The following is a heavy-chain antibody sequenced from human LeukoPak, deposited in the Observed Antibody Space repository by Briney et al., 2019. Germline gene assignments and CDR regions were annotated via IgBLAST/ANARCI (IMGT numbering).Heavy chain of an antibody. J-gene: IGHJ4*02. Sequence: PGGTLRLSCAASGFTFSIYSIDWVRQAPGKGLEWASFISSTSSTIYYADSVKGRFTISRDNDKSSLYLQMSSLRDEDTAVYYCARDRIGATGSYYVDYWGQGTLVTVSS. V-gene: IGHV3-48*02. CDR1: GFTFSIYS. D-gene: IGHD6-13*01. CDR2: ISSTSSTI. CDR3: ARDRIGATGSYYVDY.